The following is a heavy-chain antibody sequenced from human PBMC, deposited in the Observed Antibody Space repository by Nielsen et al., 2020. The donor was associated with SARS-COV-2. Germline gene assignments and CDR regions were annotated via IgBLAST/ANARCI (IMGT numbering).Heavy chain of an antibody. CDR3: ATARYCSRTSCSAGTDMFDP. Sequence: GGSLRLSCVASGFTFSKAWMSWVRQAPGKGLEWVGRINSKIDGGITEYAAPVKDRLSIARDDSKNTVHLDMSSLRTEDTAVYYCATARYCSRTSCSAGTDMFDPWGQGTQVIVSS. J-gene: IGHJ5*02. V-gene: IGHV3-15*01. CDR2: INSKIDGGIT. D-gene: IGHD2-2*01. CDR1: GFTFSKAW.